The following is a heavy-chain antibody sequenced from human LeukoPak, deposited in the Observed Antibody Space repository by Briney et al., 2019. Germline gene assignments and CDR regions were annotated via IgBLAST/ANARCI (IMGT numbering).Heavy chain of an antibody. D-gene: IGHD3-22*01. CDR2: INHSGST. CDR3: ARVGAGYYKVVSY. Sequence: SETLSLTCAVYGGSFSGYYWSWIRQPPGKGLEWIGEINHSGSTNYNPSLKSRVTISVDTSKNQFPLKLSSVTAADTAVYYCARVGAGYYKVVSYWGQGTLVTVSS. J-gene: IGHJ4*02. CDR1: GGSFSGYY. V-gene: IGHV4-34*01.